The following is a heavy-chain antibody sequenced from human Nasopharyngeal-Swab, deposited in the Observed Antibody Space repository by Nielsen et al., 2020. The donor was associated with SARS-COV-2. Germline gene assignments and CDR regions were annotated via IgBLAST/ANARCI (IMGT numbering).Heavy chain of an antibody. D-gene: IGHD6-19*01. J-gene: IGHJ4*02. CDR1: GFIFSTYT. CDR3: ATSGYSSGWIF. CDR2: IRSSTSYI. Sequence: GESLKISCAASGFIFSTYTMNWVRQAPGKGLEWLSSIRSSTSYIYYADSVKGRFTISRDNAKNSLYLQMNSLRTGDTAVYYCATSGYSSGWIFWGQGTLVTVSS. V-gene: IGHV3-21*01.